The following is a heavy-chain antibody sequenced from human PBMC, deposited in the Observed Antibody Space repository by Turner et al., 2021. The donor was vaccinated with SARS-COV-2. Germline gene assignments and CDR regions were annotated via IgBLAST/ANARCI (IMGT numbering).Heavy chain of an antibody. V-gene: IGHV3-30*18. D-gene: IGHD5-18*01. CDR2: ISYDGSNK. CDR1: GFTFSSYA. Sequence: QVQLVESGGGVVQPGRSLGLSCAASGFTFSSYAMHWVRQAPGKGLEWVAVISYDGSNKYYADSVKGRFTISRDNSKNTLYLQMNSLRAEDTAVYYCAKGYSYAYYYGLDVWGQGTTVTVSS. CDR3: AKGYSYAYYYGLDV. J-gene: IGHJ6*02.